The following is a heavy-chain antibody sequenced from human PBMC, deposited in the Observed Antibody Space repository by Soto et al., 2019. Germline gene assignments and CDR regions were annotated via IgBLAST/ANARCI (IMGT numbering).Heavy chain of an antibody. CDR3: AIRASYYDSSGYFDY. V-gene: IGHV3-74*01. CDR1: GFTFSSYW. J-gene: IGHJ4*02. D-gene: IGHD3-22*01. Sequence: GGPLRLSCAAPGFTFSSYWMHWVRQAQGKGLVWVSRINSDGSSTSYADSVKGRFTISRDNAKNTLYLQMNSLRAEDTAVYYCAIRASYYDSSGYFDYWGQGTLVTVSS. CDR2: INSDGSST.